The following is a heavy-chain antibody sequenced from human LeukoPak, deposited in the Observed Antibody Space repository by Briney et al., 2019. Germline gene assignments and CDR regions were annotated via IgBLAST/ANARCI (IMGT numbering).Heavy chain of an antibody. Sequence: SQTLSLTCTVSGGSISSGGYYWSWIRQHPGTGLEWIGYIYYSGSAYYNPSLKSRVTISVDTSKNQFSLKLSSVTAADTAVYYCARFWSGYLDYWGQGTLVTVSS. CDR2: IYYSGSA. J-gene: IGHJ4*02. CDR3: ARFWSGYLDY. D-gene: IGHD3-3*01. CDR1: GGSISSGGYY. V-gene: IGHV4-31*03.